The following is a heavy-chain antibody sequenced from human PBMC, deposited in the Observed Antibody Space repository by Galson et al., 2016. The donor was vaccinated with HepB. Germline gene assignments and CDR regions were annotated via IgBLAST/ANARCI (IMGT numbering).Heavy chain of an antibody. J-gene: IGHJ6*02. V-gene: IGHV1-18*01. CDR2: ISTNNGNT. D-gene: IGHD4/OR15-4a*01. Sequence: SVKVSCKALNYLFNNYGISWVRQAPGQGLEWMGWISTNNGNTNYVQKFQGRVTMTADTSTTTAYLEVRNLRSEDTAVYYCARVSVDYPDGMDVWGQGTTVTVSS. CDR3: ARVSVDYPDGMDV. CDR1: NYLFNNYG.